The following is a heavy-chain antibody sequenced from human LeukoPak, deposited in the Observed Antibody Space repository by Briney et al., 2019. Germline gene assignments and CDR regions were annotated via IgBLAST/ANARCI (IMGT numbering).Heavy chain of an antibody. Sequence: GGSLRLSCAASGFTFSSSWMHWVRQAPGRGLVWVSRMNTDGRDTTYADSVKGRFTISRDNAKNTLYLQMNSLRAEDTAVYYCANGILGATDYWGQGTLVTVSS. CDR2: MNTDGRDT. J-gene: IGHJ4*02. CDR3: ANGILGATDY. CDR1: GFTFSSSW. D-gene: IGHD1-26*01. V-gene: IGHV3-74*01.